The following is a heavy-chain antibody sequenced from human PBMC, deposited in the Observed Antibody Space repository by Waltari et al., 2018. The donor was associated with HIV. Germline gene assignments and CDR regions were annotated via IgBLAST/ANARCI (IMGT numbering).Heavy chain of an antibody. Sequence: QVQLVESGGGVVQPGKSLTVSCEGSGFTFSNYGIHWVRQAPGKGLEGVAIIWSEETRTFCADSVKGRFTISRDDSQNTVYLQMNSLRPEDTAMYFCARDLCGGDCSSLGHWGQGTLVTVSA. D-gene: IGHD2-21*02. CDR2: IWSEETRT. V-gene: IGHV3-33*08. CDR3: ARDLCGGDCSSLGH. J-gene: IGHJ4*02. CDR1: GFTFSNYG.